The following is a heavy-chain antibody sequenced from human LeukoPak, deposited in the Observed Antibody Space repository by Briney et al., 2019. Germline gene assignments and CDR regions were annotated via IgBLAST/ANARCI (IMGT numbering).Heavy chain of an antibody. Sequence: ASVKVSCKASGYTFTSYYMHWVRQAPGQGLEWMGIINPSGGSTSYAQKFQGRVTMTRDTSTSTVYMELGSLRSEDTAVYYCARGGEIVVVPAATMNWFDPWGQGTLVTVSS. CDR2: INPSGGST. CDR1: GYTFTSYY. J-gene: IGHJ5*02. D-gene: IGHD2-2*01. CDR3: ARGGEIVVVPAATMNWFDP. V-gene: IGHV1-46*01.